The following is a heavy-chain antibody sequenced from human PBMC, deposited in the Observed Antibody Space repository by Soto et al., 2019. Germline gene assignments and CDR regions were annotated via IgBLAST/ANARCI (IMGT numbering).Heavy chain of an antibody. D-gene: IGHD4-17*01. CDR3: ARFSTTPYWFDP. Sequence: GGSLRLSCAASGFTFSSYSMNWVRQAPGKGLEWVSSISSSSSYIYYADSVKGRFTISRDNAKNSLYLQMNSLRAEDTAVYYCARFSTTPYWFDPRGQGTLVTVSS. J-gene: IGHJ5*02. CDR1: GFTFSSYS. CDR2: ISSSSSYI. V-gene: IGHV3-21*01.